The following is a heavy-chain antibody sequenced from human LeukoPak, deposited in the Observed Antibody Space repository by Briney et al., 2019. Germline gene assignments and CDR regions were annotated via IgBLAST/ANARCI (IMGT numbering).Heavy chain of an antibody. J-gene: IGHJ4*02. D-gene: IGHD6-19*01. CDR3: ARLSGPVRAYSSGVEGVDY. V-gene: IGHV3-74*01. CDR2: INSDGSST. CDR1: GFTFSSYW. Sequence: GGSLRLSCAASGFTFSSYWMHWVRQAPGKGLVWVSRINSDGSSTSYADSVKGRFTISRDNAKNTLYLQMNGLRAEDTAVYYCARLSGPVRAYSSGVEGVDYWGQGTLVTVSS.